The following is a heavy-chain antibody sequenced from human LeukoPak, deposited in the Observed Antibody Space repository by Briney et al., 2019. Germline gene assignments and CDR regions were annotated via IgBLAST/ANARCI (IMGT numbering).Heavy chain of an antibody. CDR1: GGTFSSYA. CDR3: AAVRYCSSTSCYYFDY. CDR2: IIPIFGTA. J-gene: IGHJ4*02. D-gene: IGHD2-2*01. Sequence: ASVKVSCKASGGTFSSYAISWVRQAPGQGLEWMGGIIPIFGTANYAQKFQGRVTITADESTSTAYVELSSLRSEDTAVYYCAAVRYCSSTSCYYFDYWGQGTLVTVSS. V-gene: IGHV1-69*13.